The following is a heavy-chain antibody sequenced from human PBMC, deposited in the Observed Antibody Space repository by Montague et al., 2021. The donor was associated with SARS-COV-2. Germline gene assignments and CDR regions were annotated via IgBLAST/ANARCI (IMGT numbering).Heavy chain of an antibody. CDR2: IYYSGNT. J-gene: IGHJ3*02. CDR1: GGSISSSSYY. V-gene: IGHV4-39*07. D-gene: IGHD1-26*01. Sequence: SETLSLTCTISGGSISSSSYYWGWIRQPPGKGLEWIGGIYYSGNTYYNPSLKSRVTISVDPSKNQFSLKLTSVTAADTAVYYCAREGAVVGAGRTFDIWGQGTMVPVSS. CDR3: AREGAVVGAGRTFDI.